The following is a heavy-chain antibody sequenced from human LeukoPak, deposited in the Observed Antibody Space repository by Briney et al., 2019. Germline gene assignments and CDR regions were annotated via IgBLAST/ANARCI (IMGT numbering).Heavy chain of an antibody. D-gene: IGHD2-15*01. CDR1: GYTFTSYG. Sequence: GASVKVSCKASGYTFTSYGISWVRQAPGQGLEWMGGIIPIFGTANYAQKFQGRVTLTTDTSTSTAYMELRSLRSDDTAVYYCARDPNPAVCSGGTCYRAFGFDYWGQGTLVTVSS. J-gene: IGHJ4*02. CDR3: ARDPNPAVCSGGTCYRAFGFDY. CDR2: IIPIFGTA. V-gene: IGHV1-18*01.